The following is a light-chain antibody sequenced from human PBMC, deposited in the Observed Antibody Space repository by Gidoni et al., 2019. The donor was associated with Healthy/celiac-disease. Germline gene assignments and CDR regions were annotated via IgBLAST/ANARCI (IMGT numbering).Light chain of an antibody. CDR3: QQYNSYSWT. J-gene: IGKJ1*01. CDR1: QSISSW. CDR2: KAS. V-gene: IGKV1-5*03. Sequence: DIQMTQSPSTLSASVGDRVTITCRASQSISSWLAWYQQKPGKAPKLLIYKASSLESGVPSRFSGSGSGTEFTLTISSLQPDDFATYYCQQYNSYSWTFGQXTKVELK.